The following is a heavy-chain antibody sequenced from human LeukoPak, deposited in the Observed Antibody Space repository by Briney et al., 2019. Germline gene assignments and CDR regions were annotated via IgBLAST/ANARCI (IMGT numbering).Heavy chain of an antibody. J-gene: IGHJ3*02. CDR3: ARRGPPRGFDI. Sequence: SETLSLTCTVSGGSISSSIYHWGWIRQPPGEGLEWIGSIYYTGTTYYNPSLKSRLTMSVDTSNNQFSLKLTSVTAADTAVYYCARRGPPRGFDIWGQGAMVTVSS. CDR1: GGSISSSIYH. CDR2: IYYTGTT. D-gene: IGHD3-10*01. V-gene: IGHV4-39*01.